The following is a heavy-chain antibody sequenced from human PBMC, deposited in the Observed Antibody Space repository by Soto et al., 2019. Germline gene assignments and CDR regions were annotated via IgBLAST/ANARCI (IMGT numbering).Heavy chain of an antibody. D-gene: IGHD6-13*01. J-gene: IGHJ6*02. CDR3: ARDLGYSSSWYYYYGMDV. CDR2: ISYDGSNK. Sequence: GGSLRLSCAASGFTFSSYAMHWVRQAPGKGLEWVAVISYDGSNKYYADSVKGRFTISRDNSKNTLYLQMNSLRAEDTAVYYCARDLGYSSSWYYYYGMDVWGQGTTVTVSS. CDR1: GFTFSSYA. V-gene: IGHV3-30-3*01.